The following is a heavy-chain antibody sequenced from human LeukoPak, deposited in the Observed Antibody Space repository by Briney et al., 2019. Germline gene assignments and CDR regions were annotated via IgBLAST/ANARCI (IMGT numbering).Heavy chain of an antibody. CDR1: GFTVSSNY. V-gene: IGHV3-30*18. CDR3: ANKAGYGASDY. D-gene: IGHD4-17*01. Sequence: GGSLRLSCAASGFTVSSNYMSWVRQAPGKGLEWVALISYDGSNKNYADSVKGRFTISRDTSKNTLYLQMNSLRAEDTAVYYCANKAGYGASDYWGQGTLVTVSS. J-gene: IGHJ4*02. CDR2: ISYDGSNK.